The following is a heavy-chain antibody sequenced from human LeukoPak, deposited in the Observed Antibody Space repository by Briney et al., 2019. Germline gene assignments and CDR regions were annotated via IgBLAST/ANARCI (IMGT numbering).Heavy chain of an antibody. J-gene: IGHJ6*03. D-gene: IGHD6-19*01. CDR3: AVKRYSSGWSRGRYYYMDV. V-gene: IGHV1-69*06. Sequence: SVKVSCKASGGTFSSYAISWVRQAPGQGLEWMGGIIPIFGTANYAQKFQGRVTITADKSTSTAYMELSSLRSEDTAVYYCAVKRYSSGWSRGRYYYMDVWGKGTTVT. CDR2: IIPIFGTA. CDR1: GGTFSSYA.